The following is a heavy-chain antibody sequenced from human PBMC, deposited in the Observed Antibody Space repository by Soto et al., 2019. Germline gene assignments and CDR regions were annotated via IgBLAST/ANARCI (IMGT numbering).Heavy chain of an antibody. CDR2: IKSIRDGGTT. J-gene: IGHJ4*02. CDR3: TRAPNRGRAADWAREYFDY. CDR1: GFTISDAW. Sequence: PGGSLRLSCTASGFTISDAWINWVRQAPGMGLEWVGRIKSIRDGGTTDFAAPVKARFAISRDDSKNMVYLQINSLNTEDTAVYYLTRAPNRGRAADWAREYFDYWGQGTLVTVSS. V-gene: IGHV3-15*07. D-gene: IGHD6-13*01.